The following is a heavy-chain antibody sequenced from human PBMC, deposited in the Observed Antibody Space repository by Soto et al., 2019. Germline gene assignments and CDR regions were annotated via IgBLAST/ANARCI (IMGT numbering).Heavy chain of an antibody. Sequence: EVQLLESGGGLVQPGGSLRLSCAASGFTFSRYAMSWVRQAPGKGLEWVSAISGSGGSTYYADSVKGRFTISRDNSKNTLYLQMNSLRAEDTAVYYCAKELRFFEWLSSVDAFDIWGQGTMVTVSS. CDR2: ISGSGGST. V-gene: IGHV3-23*01. J-gene: IGHJ3*02. CDR3: AKELRFFEWLSSVDAFDI. CDR1: GFTFSRYA. D-gene: IGHD3-3*01.